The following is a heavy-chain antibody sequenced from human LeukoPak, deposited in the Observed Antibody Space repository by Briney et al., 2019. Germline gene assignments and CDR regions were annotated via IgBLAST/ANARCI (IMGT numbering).Heavy chain of an antibody. CDR1: GYTFTGYY. CDR2: INPNSGGT. CDR3: ARDTQNAFDI. V-gene: IGHV1-2*02. Sequence: ASVKVSCKASGYTFTGYYMHWARQAPGQGLEWMGWINPNSGGTNYAQKFQGRVTMTRDTSIGTAHMELSRLRSDDTAVYYCARDTQNAFDIWGQGTMVTVSS. J-gene: IGHJ3*02.